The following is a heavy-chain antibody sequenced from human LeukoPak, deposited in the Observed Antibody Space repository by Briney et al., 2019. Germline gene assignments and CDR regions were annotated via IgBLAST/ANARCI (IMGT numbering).Heavy chain of an antibody. CDR2: TYTGGNS. J-gene: IGHJ3*02. D-gene: IGHD3-22*01. CDR3: ARGGRGSAAVVAPRSFDI. CDR1: GFTVSSIH. Sequence: GGSLRLSCAASGFTVSSIHMVWVRQAPGKGLEWVSVTYTGGNSYYADSVKGRFIISRDISKDTLYLQMNSLRAEDSALYYCARGGRGSAAVVAPRSFDIWGQGTMVTVSS. V-gene: IGHV3-53*01.